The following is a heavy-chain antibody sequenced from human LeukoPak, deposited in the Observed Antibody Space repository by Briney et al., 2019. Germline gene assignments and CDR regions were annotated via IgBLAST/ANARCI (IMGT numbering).Heavy chain of an antibody. V-gene: IGHV4-4*07. CDR1: GGSISSYY. Sequence: SETLSLTCTVSGGSISSYYWSWIRQPAGKGLGWIGRIYTSGSTNYNPSLKSRVTMSVDTSKNQFSLKLSSVTAADTAVYYCARGRYYDSSGRNYFDYWGQGTLVTVSS. CDR3: ARGRYYDSSGRNYFDY. D-gene: IGHD3-22*01. J-gene: IGHJ4*02. CDR2: IYTSGST.